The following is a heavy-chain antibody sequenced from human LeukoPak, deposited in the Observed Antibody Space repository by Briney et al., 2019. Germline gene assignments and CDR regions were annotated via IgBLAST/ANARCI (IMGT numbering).Heavy chain of an antibody. CDR1: GFTFTTYG. V-gene: IGHV3-33*01. J-gene: IGHJ4*02. Sequence: GGSLRLSCAASGFTFTTYGMHWVRQAPGKGLEWVAIIWYDGSNKYYADSVRGRFIISRDNSKNTLYLQMNSLRVEDTAMYYCAGGEPYVYWGQGTLVTVSS. CDR3: AGGEPYVY. D-gene: IGHD1-14*01. CDR2: IWYDGSNK.